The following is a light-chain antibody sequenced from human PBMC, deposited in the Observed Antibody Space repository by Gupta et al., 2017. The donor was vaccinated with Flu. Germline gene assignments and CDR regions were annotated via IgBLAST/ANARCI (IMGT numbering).Light chain of an antibody. CDR1: SSDGGGYNY. J-gene: IGLJ1*01. Sequence: QSVTISCTGTSSDGGGYNYVSWHQPHTVNGHLLLIYDVSKRTAGVSVRFSGSKSITTASLTIAGLQDDDDDDYYCCSCAGGFSVFGTGTEVTVL. V-gene: IGLV2-11*01. CDR3: CSCAGGFSV. CDR2: DVS.